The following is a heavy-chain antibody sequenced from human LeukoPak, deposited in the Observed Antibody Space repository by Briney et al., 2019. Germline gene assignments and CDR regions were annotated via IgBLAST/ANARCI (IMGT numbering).Heavy chain of an antibody. Sequence: PSETLSLICTVSGRSIRSNSYYWGWLRQPPGKGLEWIGTIYYSGSTYYNPSLKSRVTISVDTSKNQFSLKLSSVTAADTAVYYCARVMVRGVIRDDYWGQGTLVTVSS. CDR2: IYYSGST. D-gene: IGHD3-10*01. J-gene: IGHJ4*02. CDR1: GRSIRSNSYY. V-gene: IGHV4-39*07. CDR3: ARVMVRGVIRDDY.